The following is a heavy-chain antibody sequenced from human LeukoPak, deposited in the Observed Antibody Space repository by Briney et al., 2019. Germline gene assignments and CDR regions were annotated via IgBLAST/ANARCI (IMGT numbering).Heavy chain of an antibody. D-gene: IGHD2-21*02. V-gene: IGHV3-23*01. CDR2: ISTSGDIT. CDR1: GFTFSSYA. Sequence: PGGSLRLSCAASGFTFSSYAMRWVRQAPWKGLEWVSAISTSGDITYYADSVKGRFTISRDNSKNTLYLQMSSLRVEDTAIYYCARNCTATDCYRYWGQGALVTVSS. CDR3: ARNCTATDCYRY. J-gene: IGHJ4*02.